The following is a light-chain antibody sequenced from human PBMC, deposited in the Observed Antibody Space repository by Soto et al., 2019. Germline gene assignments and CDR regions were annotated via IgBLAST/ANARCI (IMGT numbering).Light chain of an antibody. CDR3: QQYISSPLT. J-gene: IGKJ1*01. V-gene: IGKV3-20*01. Sequence: IVFTQSPSTLTLSPGERATLSCRASQSVNNNYLAWYQQKPGQAPRLVIYGASNRATGIPDRFSASGSGTDFTLTISRLEPEDFAVYYCQQYISSPLTFGQGAKVDIK. CDR2: GAS. CDR1: QSVNNNY.